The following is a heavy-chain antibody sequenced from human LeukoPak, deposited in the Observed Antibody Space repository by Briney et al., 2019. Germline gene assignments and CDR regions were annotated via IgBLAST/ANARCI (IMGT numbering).Heavy chain of an antibody. CDR1: GGSFSGYY. V-gene: IGHV4-34*01. Sequence: SETLSLTCAVYGGSFSGYYWSWIRQPPGKGLEWIGEINHSGSTNYNPSLKSRVTISVGTSKNQFSLKLSSVTAADTAVYYCARADILTGYCDFDYWGQGTLVTVSS. D-gene: IGHD3-9*01. CDR3: ARADILTGYCDFDY. J-gene: IGHJ4*02. CDR2: INHSGST.